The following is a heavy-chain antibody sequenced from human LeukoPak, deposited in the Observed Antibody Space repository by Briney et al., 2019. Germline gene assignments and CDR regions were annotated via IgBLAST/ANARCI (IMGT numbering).Heavy chain of an antibody. CDR1: GFTFHNYE. CDR3: TRDAGTRLKYSFGYGDY. CDR2: ISSSGATI. Sequence: GGSLRLSCVASGFTFHNYEMNWVRQAPGKGLEWVSYISSSGATIYYADAVKGRFTISRDNAKSSLYLQMNSLRAEDTAVYYCTRDAGTRLKYSFGYGDYWGQGALVTVSS. V-gene: IGHV3-48*03. D-gene: IGHD5-18*01. J-gene: IGHJ4*02.